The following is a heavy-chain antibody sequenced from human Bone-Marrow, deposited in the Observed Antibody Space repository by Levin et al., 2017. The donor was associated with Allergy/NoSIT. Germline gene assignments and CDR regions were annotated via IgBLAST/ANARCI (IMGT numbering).Heavy chain of an antibody. CDR3: ARVRPSSGYFDH. Sequence: QTGGSLRLSCVASGFTFGSYVVHWVRQAPGKGLEWVAVISSGGYNEYYADSVKGRFTISRDNSQSTLYLQMTNLRPNDTAVYYCARVRPSSGYFDHWGQGALVTVSS. J-gene: IGHJ4*02. CDR2: ISSGGYNE. D-gene: IGHD6-19*01. CDR1: GFTFGSYV. V-gene: IGHV3-30*14.